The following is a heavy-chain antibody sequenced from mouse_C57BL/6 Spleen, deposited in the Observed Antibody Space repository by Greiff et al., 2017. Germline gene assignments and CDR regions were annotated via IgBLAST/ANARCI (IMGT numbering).Heavy chain of an antibody. Sequence: VQLQQSGAELVRPGASVTLSCKASGYTFTDYEMHWVKQTPVHGLEWIGAIDPETGGTAYNQKFKGKAILTADKSSSTAYMELRSLTSEDSAVYYCTREREPYGSSLYWYFDVWGTGTTVTVSS. CDR1: GYTFTDYE. CDR3: TREREPYGSSLYWYFDV. J-gene: IGHJ1*03. V-gene: IGHV1-15*01. CDR2: IDPETGGT. D-gene: IGHD1-1*01.